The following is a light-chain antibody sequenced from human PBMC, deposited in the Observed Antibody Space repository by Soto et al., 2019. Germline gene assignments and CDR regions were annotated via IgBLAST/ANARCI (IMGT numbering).Light chain of an antibody. CDR2: DAS. V-gene: IGKV3-11*01. Sequence: EIVMTQSPATLSVSPGEGVTLSCRASQTVPSRIAWYQQKPGQAPRLLIYDASNRATGIPARFSGSGSGTDFTLTINSLEPEDFAVYYCQQRSNWPSITFGQGTRLEIK. CDR1: QTVPSR. J-gene: IGKJ5*01. CDR3: QQRSNWPSIT.